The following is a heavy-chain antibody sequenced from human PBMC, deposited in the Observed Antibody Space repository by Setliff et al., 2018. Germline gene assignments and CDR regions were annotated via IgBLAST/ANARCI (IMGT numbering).Heavy chain of an antibody. J-gene: IGHJ4*02. V-gene: IGHV3-7*01. D-gene: IGHD3-16*01. Sequence: GGSLRLSCGASGFTFSSHWMTWVRQAPGKGLEWVANIKEDGGEKYYVDSVKGRFTISRDNAKSSLYLQMNSLRAEDTAVYYCARDQGSYGYRAFDSWGQGALVTVSS. CDR1: GFTFSSHW. CDR3: ARDQGSYGYRAFDS. CDR2: IKEDGGEK.